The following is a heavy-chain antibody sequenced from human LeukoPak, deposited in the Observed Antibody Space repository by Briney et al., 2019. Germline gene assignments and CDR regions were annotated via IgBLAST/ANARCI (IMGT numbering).Heavy chain of an antibody. V-gene: IGHV3-30*02. Sequence: GGSLRLSCAASGFTFSNYEMNWARQAPGKGLEWVAFIRYDGSNKYYADSVKGRFTISRDNSKNTLYLQMNSLRAEDTAVYYCAKNRPSNWYGYDFWSGYHDFDYWGQGTLVTVSS. CDR3: AKNRPSNWYGYDFWSGYHDFDY. J-gene: IGHJ4*02. CDR1: GFTFSNYE. D-gene: IGHD3-3*01. CDR2: IRYDGSNK.